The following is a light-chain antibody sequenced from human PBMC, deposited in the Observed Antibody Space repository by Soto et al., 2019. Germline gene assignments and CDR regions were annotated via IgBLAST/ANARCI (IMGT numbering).Light chain of an antibody. Sequence: EIVLTQSPGTLSLSPGERATVSCRASQSVGGSSLAWYQQRPGQAPRLLIYDASNRATGIPARFSGSGSGTDFTLTISSLQPDDFATYYCQQYNSLRVAFGQGTKVDIK. J-gene: IGKJ1*01. V-gene: IGKV3-20*01. CDR3: QQYNSLRVA. CDR2: DAS. CDR1: QSVGGSS.